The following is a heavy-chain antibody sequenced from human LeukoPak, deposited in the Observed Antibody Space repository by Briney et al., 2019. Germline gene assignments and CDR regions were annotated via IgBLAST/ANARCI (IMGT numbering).Heavy chain of an antibody. J-gene: IGHJ3*02. V-gene: IGHV3-64*01. Sequence: PGGSLRLSCAASGFTFSSYAMHCVRQAPGKGLEYVSAISSNGGSTYYANSVKGRFTISRDNSKNTLYLQMGSLRAEDMAVYYCARETYDHYDSSGYAFDIWGQGTMVTVSS. CDR1: GFTFSSYA. D-gene: IGHD3-22*01. CDR3: ARETYDHYDSSGYAFDI. CDR2: ISSNGGST.